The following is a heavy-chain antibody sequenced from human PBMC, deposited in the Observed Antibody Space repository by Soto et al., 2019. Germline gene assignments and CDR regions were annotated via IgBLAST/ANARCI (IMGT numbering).Heavy chain of an antibody. Sequence: QVQLVQSGAEVKKPGSSVKVSCKASGGTFSSFGFNWVRQAPGQGLEWMGGIIPLFGTANYAEKFQGRVTISADEGTSTASMELISLRSEDTAIYYCARDRSMDGNNSRSFDYWGQGTLVTVS. V-gene: IGHV1-69*01. D-gene: IGHD2-2*03. CDR3: ARDRSMDGNNSRSFDY. J-gene: IGHJ4*02. CDR1: GGTFSSFG. CDR2: IIPLFGTA.